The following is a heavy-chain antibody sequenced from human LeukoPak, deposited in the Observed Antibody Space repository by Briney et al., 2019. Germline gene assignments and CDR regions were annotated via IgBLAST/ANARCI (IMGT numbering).Heavy chain of an antibody. J-gene: IGHJ4*02. CDR2: IYPGDSDT. D-gene: IGHD3-22*01. Sequence: KSGESLKISCKGSGYSFTSYWIGWVRQMPGKGLEWMGIIYPGDSDTRYSPSFQGQVTISADKSISTAYLQWSSLKASDTAMYYCARTALPSGYYYSFDYWGQGTLVTVSS. CDR3: ARTALPSGYYYSFDY. CDR1: GYSFTSYW. V-gene: IGHV5-51*01.